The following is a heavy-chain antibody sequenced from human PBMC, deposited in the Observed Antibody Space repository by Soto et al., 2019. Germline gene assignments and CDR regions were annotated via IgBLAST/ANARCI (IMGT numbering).Heavy chain of an antibody. CDR2: ISGSDGKT. V-gene: IGHV3-23*01. D-gene: IGHD2-8*02. J-gene: IGHJ6*02. CDR3: TKDWTGNTCPCMDV. Sequence: EVQLLESGGGLVQPGGSLRLSCTASGFTFSTYAMTWVRQAPGKGLEWVSTISGSDGKTYYADSVRGRFTISRDNSKDTLYLQMNSLTAEDTATYYCTKDWTGNTCPCMDVWGQGTPVTVSS. CDR1: GFTFSTYA.